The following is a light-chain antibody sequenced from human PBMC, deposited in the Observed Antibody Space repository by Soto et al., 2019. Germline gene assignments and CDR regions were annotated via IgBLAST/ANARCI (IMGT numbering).Light chain of an antibody. J-gene: IGKJ5*01. Sequence: DIQMTQAPSFLSASVGDRVTISCRASQAINTYLNWYQQKPGKAPKLLIYGTSALQNGVPSRFSGGGSGTDFTLTISSLQPEDFATYYCQQSYSTLLNTFGPGTRLEV. CDR1: QAINTY. CDR3: QQSYSTLLNT. CDR2: GTS. V-gene: IGKV1-39*01.